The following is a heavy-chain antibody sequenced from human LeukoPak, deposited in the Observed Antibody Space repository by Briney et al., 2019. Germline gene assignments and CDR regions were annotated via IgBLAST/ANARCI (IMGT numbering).Heavy chain of an antibody. Sequence: GGSLRLSCAASGFTFDDYGMSWVRQAPGKELEWVSGINWNGGSTGYADSVKGRFTISRDNAKNSLYLQMNSLRAEDTALYYCARQRPFMIVQGGTFDYWGQGTLVTVSS. D-gene: IGHD3-22*01. CDR1: GFTFDDYG. CDR2: INWNGGST. CDR3: ARQRPFMIVQGGTFDY. J-gene: IGHJ4*02. V-gene: IGHV3-20*04.